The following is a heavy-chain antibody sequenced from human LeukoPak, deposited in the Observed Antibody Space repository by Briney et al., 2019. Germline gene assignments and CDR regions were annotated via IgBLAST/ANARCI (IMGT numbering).Heavy chain of an antibody. CDR2: INPDSGGT. CDR1: GYTFSDYY. CDR3: ARDHLLFRQPPNWFDP. J-gene: IGHJ5*02. V-gene: IGHV1-2*02. D-gene: IGHD1-14*01. Sequence: ASVKVSCKASGYTFSDYYMHWVRQAPGQGLEWTGWINPDSGGTKYAQKFQDRVTMTSDTSISTAYVELSRLRSDDTAVYYCARDHLLFRQPPNWFDPWGQGTLVTVSS.